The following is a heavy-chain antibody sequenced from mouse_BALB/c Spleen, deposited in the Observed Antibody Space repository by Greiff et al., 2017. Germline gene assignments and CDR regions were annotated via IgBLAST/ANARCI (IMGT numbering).Heavy chain of an antibody. CDR1: GFTFSSYG. J-gene: IGHJ4*01. Sequence: DVKLVESGGDLVKPGGSLKLSCAASGFTFSSYGMSWVRQTPDKRLEWVATISSGGSYTYYPDSVKGRFTISRDNAKNTLYLQMSSLKSEDTAMYYCARHKAEPSYAMDYWGQGTSVTVSS. V-gene: IGHV5-6*02. CDR2: ISSGGSYT. CDR3: ARHKAEPSYAMDY.